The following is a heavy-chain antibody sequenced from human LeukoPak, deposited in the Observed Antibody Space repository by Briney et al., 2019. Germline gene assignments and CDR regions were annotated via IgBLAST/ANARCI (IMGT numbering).Heavy chain of an antibody. CDR2: ISYNGGST. CDR1: GFTFSTYA. CDR3: ARRFSSSEFFSDY. Sequence: GGSLRLPCAASGFTFSTYAMHWVRQAPGKGLEYVSAISYNGGSTYYADSVKGRFTISRDNSKNTLYLQMGSLRTEDMAVYYCARRFSSSEFFSDYWGQGTLVTVSS. D-gene: IGHD3-22*01. V-gene: IGHV3-64*02. J-gene: IGHJ4*02.